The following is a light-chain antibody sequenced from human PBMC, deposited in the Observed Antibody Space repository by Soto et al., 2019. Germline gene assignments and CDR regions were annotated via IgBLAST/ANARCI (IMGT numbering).Light chain of an antibody. Sequence: IVMTQSPDSLAVSLGERATINCKSSQSVLYRSDSKNYLAWYQLKPGQPPKLLIYWASARESGVPDRFSGSGSGTEFNLTINNLQAEDVAVYFCQQYYLAPLTFGPGTKVDIK. J-gene: IGKJ3*01. CDR3: QQYYLAPLT. V-gene: IGKV4-1*01. CDR1: QSVLYRSDSKNY. CDR2: WAS.